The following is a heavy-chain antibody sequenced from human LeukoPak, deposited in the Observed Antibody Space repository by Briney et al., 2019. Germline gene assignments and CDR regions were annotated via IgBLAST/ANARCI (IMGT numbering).Heavy chain of an antibody. CDR2: ISSSGTTI. D-gene: IGHD3-10*01. Sequence: GGSLRLSCAASGFTFSSYEMNWVRQAPGKGLEWVSYISSSGTTIYYADSVKGRVTISRDNAKNSLYLQMNSLRAEDTAVYYCAKETSYGSGSYFNWFDPWGQGTLVTVSS. V-gene: IGHV3-48*03. CDR3: AKETSYGSGSYFNWFDP. J-gene: IGHJ5*02. CDR1: GFTFSSYE.